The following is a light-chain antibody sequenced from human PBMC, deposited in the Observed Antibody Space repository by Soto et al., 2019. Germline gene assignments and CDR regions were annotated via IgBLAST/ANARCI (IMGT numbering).Light chain of an antibody. Sequence: EVVFTQSPVTLXXSPLERATLSATASQSFRGLLAWYQQKPGQAPRLLIYDAYNRATGIPPRFSGSGSGTDFTLTISSLEPEDSAVYYCQQRHMWPITFGHGTRREF. V-gene: IGKV3-11*01. J-gene: IGKJ5*01. CDR1: QSFRGL. CDR3: QQRHMWPIT. CDR2: DAY.